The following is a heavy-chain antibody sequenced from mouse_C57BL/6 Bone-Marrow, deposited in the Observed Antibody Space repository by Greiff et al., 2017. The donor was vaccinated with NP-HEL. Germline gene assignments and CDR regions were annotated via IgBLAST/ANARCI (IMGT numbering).Heavy chain of an antibody. Sequence: VQLQQSGAELVRPGASVKLSCTASGFNIKDDYMHWVKQRPEQGLEWIGWIDPENGDTEYASKFQGKATITADTSSNTAYLQLSSLTPEDTAVYYCTTITTVVAPDYWGQGTTLTVSS. V-gene: IGHV14-4*01. CDR1: GFNIKDDY. CDR2: IDPENGDT. CDR3: TTITTVVAPDY. J-gene: IGHJ2*01. D-gene: IGHD1-1*01.